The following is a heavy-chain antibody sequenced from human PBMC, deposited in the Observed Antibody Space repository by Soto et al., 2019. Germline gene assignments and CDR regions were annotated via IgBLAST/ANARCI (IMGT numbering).Heavy chain of an antibody. CDR2: IWYDGSNK. V-gene: IGHV3-33*01. CDR1: GFTFSSYG. J-gene: IGHJ6*02. CDR3: ARAKDRSGYSYYGLDV. Sequence: LSLSCAASGFTFSSYGMHWVRQAPGKGLEWVAIIWYDGSNKYYVDSVKGRFTISRDNAKNSLYLQMNSLRVEDTALYYCARAKDRSGYSYYGLDVWGQGTTVTVSS. D-gene: IGHD3-22*01.